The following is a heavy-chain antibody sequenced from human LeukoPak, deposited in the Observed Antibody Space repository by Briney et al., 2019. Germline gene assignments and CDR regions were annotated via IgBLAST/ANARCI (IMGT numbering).Heavy chain of an antibody. V-gene: IGHV1-18*01. Sequence: ASVKVSCKASGYTFTSYGISWVRQAPGQGLEWMGWISAYNGNTNYAQKLQGRVTMTTDTSTSTAYMELRSLRSDDTAVYYCARDRRVGITFGGVIVPFDYWGQGTLVTVSS. CDR1: GYTFTSYG. J-gene: IGHJ4*02. CDR3: ARDRRVGITFGGVIVPFDY. D-gene: IGHD3-16*02. CDR2: ISAYNGNT.